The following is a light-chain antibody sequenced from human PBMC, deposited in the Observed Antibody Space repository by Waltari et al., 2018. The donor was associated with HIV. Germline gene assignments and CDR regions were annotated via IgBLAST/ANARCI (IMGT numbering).Light chain of an antibody. J-gene: IGLJ3*02. CDR1: SLRKFY. CDR3: YSRDTSGNHRV. Sequence: SSALTQDPAVSVALGQTVRITCQGDSLRKFYASWYQQKPGQAPIVVISAKDNRPSGIPDRFSASSSGNTASLTIAGAQAEDEADYYCYSRDTSGNHRVFGGGTKLTVL. V-gene: IGLV3-19*01. CDR2: AKD.